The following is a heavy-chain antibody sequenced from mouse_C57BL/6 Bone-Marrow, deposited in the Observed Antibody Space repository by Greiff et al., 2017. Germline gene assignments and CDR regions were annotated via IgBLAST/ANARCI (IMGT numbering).Heavy chain of an antibody. CDR2: IWRGGST. CDR3: AKNGGCDYDWYFAV. D-gene: IGHD1-1*02. CDR1: GFSLTSYG. V-gene: IGHV2-5*01. Sequence: VQLQESGPGLVQPSQSLSITCTVSGFSLTSYGVHWVRQSPGKGLEWLGVIWRGGSTDYNAAFMSRLSIPKDNSKSQVFFQMISLHADDTAIYYFAKNGGCDYDWYFAVWGTGTTVTVSA. J-gene: IGHJ1*03.